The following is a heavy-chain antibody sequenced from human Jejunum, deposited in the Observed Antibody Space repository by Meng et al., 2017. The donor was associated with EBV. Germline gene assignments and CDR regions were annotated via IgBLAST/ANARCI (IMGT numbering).Heavy chain of an antibody. Sequence: GQPVQSGGEVTKPGASVKVSCKASAYPFAGYYMHWVRQAPGQGLEWMGRINPNSGGANYAQKFQGRVTMTRDTSISTAYMELSRLRSDDTAVYYCAREGLVGDLRYFDLWGRGTLVTVSS. CDR2: INPNSGGA. J-gene: IGHJ2*01. V-gene: IGHV1-2*06. CDR3: AREGLVGDLRYFDL. D-gene: IGHD3-16*01. CDR1: AYPFAGYY.